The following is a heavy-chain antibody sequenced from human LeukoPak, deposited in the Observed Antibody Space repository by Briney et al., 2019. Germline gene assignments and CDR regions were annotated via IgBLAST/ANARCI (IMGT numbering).Heavy chain of an antibody. D-gene: IGHD4/OR15-4a*01. V-gene: IGHV4-4*02. Sequence: PSGTLSLTCAVSGGSLSSTNWWSWVRQPPGKGLEWIGEIFHSGSTNYNPSLKGRVTISVDTSENQFSLKLRSVTAADTAVYYCARQALQDYRIGWFDPWGQGTLVTVSS. CDR2: IFHSGST. J-gene: IGHJ5*02. CDR3: ARQALQDYRIGWFDP. CDR1: GGSLSSTNW.